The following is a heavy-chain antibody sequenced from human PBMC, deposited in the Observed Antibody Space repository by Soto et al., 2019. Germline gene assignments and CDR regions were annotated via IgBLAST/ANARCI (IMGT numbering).Heavy chain of an antibody. CDR2: IYYSGST. CDR1: GGSISSSSYY. CDR3: ARLGGSSGYYNDAFDI. V-gene: IGHV4-39*01. Sequence: SETLSLTCTVSGGSISSSSYYWGWIRQPPGKGLEWIGSIYYSGSTYYNPSLKSRVTISVDTSKNQFSLKLSSVTAADTAVYYCARLGGSSGYYNDAFDIWGQGTMVTVSS. D-gene: IGHD3-22*01. J-gene: IGHJ3*02.